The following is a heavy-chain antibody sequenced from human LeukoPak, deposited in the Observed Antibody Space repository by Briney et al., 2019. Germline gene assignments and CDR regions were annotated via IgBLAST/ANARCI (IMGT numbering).Heavy chain of an antibody. Sequence: SETLFLTCTVSGGSISSYYWSWIRQPPGKGLEWIGYIYYSGSTNYNPSLKSRVSISVDTSKNQFSLKLSSVTAADTAVYYCARALRGYSYGYYYYYYMDVWGKGTTVTISS. CDR2: IYYSGST. CDR1: GGSISSYY. V-gene: IGHV4-59*01. J-gene: IGHJ6*03. D-gene: IGHD5-18*01. CDR3: ARALRGYSYGYYYYYYMDV.